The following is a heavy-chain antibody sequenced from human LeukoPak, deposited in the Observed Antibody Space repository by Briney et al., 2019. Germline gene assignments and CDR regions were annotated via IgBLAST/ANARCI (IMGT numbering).Heavy chain of an antibody. CDR2: IGTAGDT. J-gene: IGHJ4*02. Sequence: GGSLRLSCAASGFTFSSYDMHWVRQATGKGLEWVSAIGTAGDTYYPGSVKGRFTISRENAKNSLYLRMNSLRAGDTAVYYCARASPGARYYDFWSGYYSAYFFDYWGQGTLVTVSS. CDR1: GFTFSSYD. CDR3: ARASPGARYYDFWSGYYSAYFFDY. D-gene: IGHD3-3*01. V-gene: IGHV3-13*01.